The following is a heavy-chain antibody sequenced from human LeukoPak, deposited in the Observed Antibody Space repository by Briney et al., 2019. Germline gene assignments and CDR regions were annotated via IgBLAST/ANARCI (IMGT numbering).Heavy chain of an antibody. V-gene: IGHV2-70*11. Sequence: SGPTLVHPTQTLTLTCTFPGFSLSTSGMCVSWIRQPPGKALEWLARIDWDDDKYYSTSLKTRLTISRDTSKNQVVLTMTNMDPVDTATYYCARMGGGSYYDFDYWGQGTLVTVSS. CDR3: ARMGGGSYYDFDY. CDR1: GFSLSTSGMC. CDR2: IDWDDDK. J-gene: IGHJ4*02. D-gene: IGHD1-26*01.